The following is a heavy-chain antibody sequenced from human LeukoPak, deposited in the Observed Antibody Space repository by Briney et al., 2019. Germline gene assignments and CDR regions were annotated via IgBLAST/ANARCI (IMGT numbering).Heavy chain of an antibody. D-gene: IGHD6-13*01. CDR3: ARARTGYSSSWYMSWFDP. V-gene: IGHV4-34*01. J-gene: IGHJ5*02. Sequence: SETLSLTCAVYGGSFSGYYWSWIRQPPGKGREWIGEINHSGSTDYNPSLKSRVTISVDTSKNQFSLKLSSVTAADTAVYYCARARTGYSSSWYMSWFDPWGQGTLVTVSA. CDR2: INHSGST. CDR1: GGSFSGYY.